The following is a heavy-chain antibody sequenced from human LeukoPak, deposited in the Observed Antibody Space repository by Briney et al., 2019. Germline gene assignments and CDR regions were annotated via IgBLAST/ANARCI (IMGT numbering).Heavy chain of an antibody. V-gene: IGHV3-30*04. CDR3: ARDQYSTMVRGVIPHDAFDI. Sequence: PGGSLRLSCAASGFIFSTYAMHWVRQAPGKGLEWEAITSYDGSNKYYADSVKGRFTISRDNSKNTLYLQMNSLRAEDTAVYYCARDQYSTMVRGVIPHDAFDIWGQGTMVTVSS. CDR1: GFIFSTYA. D-gene: IGHD3-10*01. J-gene: IGHJ3*02. CDR2: TSYDGSNK.